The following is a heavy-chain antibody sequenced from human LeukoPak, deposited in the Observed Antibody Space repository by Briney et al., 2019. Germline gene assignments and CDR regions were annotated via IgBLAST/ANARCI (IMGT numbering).Heavy chain of an antibody. CDR1: GFTFSSYE. CDR2: ISSSGSTI. CDR3: ARGNTIFHVERVY. D-gene: IGHD3-9*01. Sequence: GGSLRLSCAASGFTFSSYEMNWVRQAPGKGLEWASYISSSGSTIYYADSVKGRFAISRDNAKNSLYLQMNRLRGQDTAVFYCARGNTIFHVERVYWGQGTLVTVSS. V-gene: IGHV3-48*03. J-gene: IGHJ4*02.